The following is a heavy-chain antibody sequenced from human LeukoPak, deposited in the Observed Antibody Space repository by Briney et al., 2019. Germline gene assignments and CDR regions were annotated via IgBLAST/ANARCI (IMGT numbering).Heavy chain of an antibody. CDR1: GYTFTGCY. Sequence: GASVKVSCKASGYTFTGCYKHWVRLAQGQGHEWVGWINPNSGGTNYAQKFQGRVTMTRDTSISTAYMELSGLRSDDTAVYYCARDLVDFDYWGQGTLVTVSS. CDR3: ARDLVDFDY. V-gene: IGHV1-2*02. J-gene: IGHJ4*02. D-gene: IGHD2-15*01. CDR2: INPNSGGT.